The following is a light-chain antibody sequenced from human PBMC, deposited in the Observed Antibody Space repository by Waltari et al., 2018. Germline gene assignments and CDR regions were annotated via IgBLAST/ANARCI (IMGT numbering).Light chain of an antibody. CDR2: WAS. V-gene: IGKV4-1*01. Sequence: DIVMTQSPDSLAVSLGERATINCKSSQSVLYSSNNKNYLAWYQQKPGQPPKLLIYWASTRESGVPDRFSGSRSGTDFTLTISSLQAEDVAVYYCQQYYSTLETFGQGTKVEIK. CDR1: QSVLYSSNNKNY. J-gene: IGKJ1*01. CDR3: QQYYSTLET.